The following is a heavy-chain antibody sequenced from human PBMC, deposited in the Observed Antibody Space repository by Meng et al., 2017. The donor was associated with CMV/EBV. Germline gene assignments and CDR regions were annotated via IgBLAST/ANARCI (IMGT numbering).Heavy chain of an antibody. D-gene: IGHD2-2*02. Sequence: SETLSLTCAVYGGSFSGYYWSWIRQPPGKWLEWIGEINHSGSTNYNPSLKSRVTISVDTSKNQFSLKLSSVTAADTAVYYCARTVLGYCSSTSCYKNYYYGMDVWGQGTTVTVSS. CDR1: GGSFSGYY. CDR2: INHSGST. V-gene: IGHV4-34*01. J-gene: IGHJ6*02. CDR3: ARTVLGYCSSTSCYKNYYYGMDV.